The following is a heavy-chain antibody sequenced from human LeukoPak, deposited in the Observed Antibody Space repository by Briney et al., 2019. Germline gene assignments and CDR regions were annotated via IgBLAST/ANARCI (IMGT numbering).Heavy chain of an antibody. Sequence: SETLSLTCTVSGGSISSYYWSWIRQPPGKGLEWIGYIYYSGSTNYNPSLKSRVTISVDTSKNQFSLKMSSVTAADTAVYYCASSAPSPLAAAGHYFDYWGQGTLVTVSS. J-gene: IGHJ4*02. V-gene: IGHV4-59*08. D-gene: IGHD6-13*01. CDR1: GGSISSYY. CDR3: ASSAPSPLAAAGHYFDY. CDR2: IYYSGST.